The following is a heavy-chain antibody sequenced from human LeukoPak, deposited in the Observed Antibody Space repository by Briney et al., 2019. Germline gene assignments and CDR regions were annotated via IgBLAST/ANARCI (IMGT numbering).Heavy chain of an antibody. J-gene: IGHJ3*02. CDR2: VYTSGST. D-gene: IGHD6-13*01. CDR3: AREKGSSWYTDAFDI. V-gene: IGHV4-61*02. CDR1: GGSISSGSYY. Sequence: SETLSLTCTVSGGSISSGSYYWSWIRQPAGKGLEWIGRVYTSGSTNYNTSLKSRVTISVDPSKNQFSLKLSSVTAADTAVYYCAREKGSSWYTDAFDIWGQGTMVTVSS.